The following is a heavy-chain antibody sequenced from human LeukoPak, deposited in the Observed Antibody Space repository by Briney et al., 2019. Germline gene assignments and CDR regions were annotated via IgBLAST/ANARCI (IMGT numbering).Heavy chain of an antibody. Sequence: GASVKVSCKASGFTFSNSAIYWVRQAPGQGLEWVGFINTISGITKYLQKFQGRVTITRDTSASTAYMELSSLTSEDTALFYCVRCSETYEYYFNFWGQGTLVTVSS. CDR1: GFTFSNSA. CDR2: INTISGIT. V-gene: IGHV1-3*04. J-gene: IGHJ4*02. CDR3: VRCSETYEYYFNF. D-gene: IGHD3-10*02.